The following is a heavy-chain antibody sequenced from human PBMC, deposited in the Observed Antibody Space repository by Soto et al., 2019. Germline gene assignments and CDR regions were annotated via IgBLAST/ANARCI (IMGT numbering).Heavy chain of an antibody. CDR3: AKRGRDNTRGITMVRGVIDDAFDI. J-gene: IGHJ3*02. CDR2: ISGSGGST. CDR1: GFTFSSYA. D-gene: IGHD3-10*01. V-gene: IGHV3-23*01. Sequence: GGSLRLSCAASGFTFSSYAMSWVLQAPWKGLEWVSAISGSGGSTYYADSVKGRFTISRDNSKNTLYLQMNSLRAEDTAVYYCAKRGRDNTRGITMVRGVIDDAFDIWGQGTMVTVSS.